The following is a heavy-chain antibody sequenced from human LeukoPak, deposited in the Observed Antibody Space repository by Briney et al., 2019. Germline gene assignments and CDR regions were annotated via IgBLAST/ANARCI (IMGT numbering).Heavy chain of an antibody. CDR2: ISAYNGNT. V-gene: IGHV1-18*01. CDR1: GYTFTSYG. D-gene: IGHD6-13*01. Sequence: ASVKVSCKASGYTFTSYGISWVRQAPGQGLEWMGWISAYNGNTNYAQKPQGRVTMTTDTSTSTAYMELRSLRSDDTAVYYCARDARSSSWEEYFQHRGQGTLVTVSS. CDR3: ARDARSSSWEEYFQH. J-gene: IGHJ1*01.